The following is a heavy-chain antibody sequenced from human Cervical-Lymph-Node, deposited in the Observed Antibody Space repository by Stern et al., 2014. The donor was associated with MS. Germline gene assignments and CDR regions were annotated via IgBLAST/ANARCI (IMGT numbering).Heavy chain of an antibody. CDR3: ASAYSSSHYYFDY. V-gene: IGHV3-33*01. Sequence: VQLVASGGGVVQPGRSLRLSCAASGFSFSRYAMHWVRQAPGKGLEWGALIWYDGSNPYYAASVTGRFTISRDNFKNTLYLQMNSLRAEDTAVYYCASAYSSSHYYFDYWGQGTLVTVSS. J-gene: IGHJ4*02. CDR1: GFSFSRYA. CDR2: IWYDGSNP. D-gene: IGHD6-13*01.